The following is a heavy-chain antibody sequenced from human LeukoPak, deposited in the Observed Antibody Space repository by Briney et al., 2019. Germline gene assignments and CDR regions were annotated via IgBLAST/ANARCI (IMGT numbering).Heavy chain of an antibody. D-gene: IGHD3-3*01. CDR3: ARSRHDLWSGYPYFDY. Sequence: PSETLSLTCTVSGGSISSYYWSWIRQPPGKGLEWIGEINHSGSTNYNPSLKSRVTISVDTSKNQFSLKLSSVTAADTAVYYCARSRHDLWSGYPYFDYWGQGTLVTVSS. CDR2: INHSGST. V-gene: IGHV4-34*01. CDR1: GGSISSYY. J-gene: IGHJ4*02.